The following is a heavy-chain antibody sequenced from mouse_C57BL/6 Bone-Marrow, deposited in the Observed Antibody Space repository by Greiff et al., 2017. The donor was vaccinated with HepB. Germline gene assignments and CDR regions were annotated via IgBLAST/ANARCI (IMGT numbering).Heavy chain of an antibody. CDR3: ARREYYGSSYWDFDV. CDR1: GYTFTDYY. J-gene: IGHJ1*03. D-gene: IGHD1-1*01. Sequence: VQLKESGPELVKPGASVKMSCKASGYTFTDYYMHWVKQSHGKSLEWIGYINPNNGGTSYNQKFKGKATLTVNKSSSTAYMELRSLTSEDSAVYYCARREYYGSSYWDFDVWGTGTTVTVAS. CDR2: INPNNGGT. V-gene: IGHV1-22*01.